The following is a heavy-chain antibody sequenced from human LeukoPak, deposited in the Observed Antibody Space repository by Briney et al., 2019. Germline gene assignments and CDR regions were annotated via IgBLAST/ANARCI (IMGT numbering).Heavy chain of an antibody. CDR3: ARTYGSGSDVPFDY. D-gene: IGHD3-10*01. CDR2: IYYSGSA. Sequence: SETLSLTCTVSSGSISSSSYYWGWIRQPPGKGLEWIGNIYYSGSAYYSPSLKSRVTISVDTSKNQFSLKLSSVTAADTAVYYCARTYGSGSDVPFDYWGQGTLVTVSS. J-gene: IGHJ4*02. CDR1: SGSISSSSYY. V-gene: IGHV4-39*07.